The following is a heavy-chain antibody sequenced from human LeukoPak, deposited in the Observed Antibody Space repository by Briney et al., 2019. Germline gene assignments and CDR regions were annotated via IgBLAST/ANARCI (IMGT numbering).Heavy chain of an antibody. J-gene: IGHJ3*02. CDR2: ISSSSIYI. Sequence: GGSLRLSCAASGFTFSNYRMNWVRQAPGKGLEWVSSISSSSIYIYYADSLKGRFTISRDNAKNSLYLQMNSLRVDDTAVYYCARDPTSSWETAFDIWGQGTMVTVSS. CDR3: ARDPTSSWETAFDI. CDR1: GFTFSNYR. V-gene: IGHV3-21*01. D-gene: IGHD1-26*01.